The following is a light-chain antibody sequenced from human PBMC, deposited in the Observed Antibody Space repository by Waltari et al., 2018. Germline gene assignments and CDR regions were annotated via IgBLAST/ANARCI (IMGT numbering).Light chain of an antibody. CDR1: QDIGSW. CDR2: AAS. J-gene: IGKJ2*01. Sequence: DLQMTQSPSSLSASGRDRVTITCRASQDIGSWLAWYQQKPGKAPKLLIYAASRLESGVPPRFSGSGSGTDFILAISSLQPEDCGTFYCQQGNSFPYTFGQGTKLEI. CDR3: QQGNSFPYT. V-gene: IGKV1-12*01.